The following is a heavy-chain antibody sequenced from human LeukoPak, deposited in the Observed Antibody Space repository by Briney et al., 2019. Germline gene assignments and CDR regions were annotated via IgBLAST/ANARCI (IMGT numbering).Heavy chain of an antibody. CDR3: ATDKDWAEAD. J-gene: IGHJ4*02. CDR1: DGSIRTYY. V-gene: IGHV4-59*01. D-gene: IGHD3/OR15-3a*01. CDR2: IYYRGDI. Sequence: PSETLSLTCSVSDGSIRTYYWSWIRQSPGQGLEWIGNIYYRGDINYNPSLKSRVIISIDTSKNQFSLKVTSLTAADTAVYYCATDKDWAEADWGQGTLVIVSS.